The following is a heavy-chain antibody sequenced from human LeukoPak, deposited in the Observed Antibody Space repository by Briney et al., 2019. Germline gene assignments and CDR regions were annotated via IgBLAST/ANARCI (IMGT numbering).Heavy chain of an antibody. J-gene: IGHJ3*02. CDR1: GFIFSDYY. Sequence: GGSLRLSCAASGFIFSDYYMGWIRQAPGRGLEWVSYISDSGSNIYYTDSVKGRFTMSRDNAKKSLYLQVNSLRAEDTAVYYCARAKFDSSGYYYRGFDIWGQGTMVTVSS. CDR2: ISDSGSNI. V-gene: IGHV3-11*04. CDR3: ARAKFDSSGYYYRGFDI. D-gene: IGHD3-22*01.